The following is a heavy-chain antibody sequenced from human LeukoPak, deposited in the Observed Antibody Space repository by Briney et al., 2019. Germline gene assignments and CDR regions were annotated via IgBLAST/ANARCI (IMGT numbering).Heavy chain of an antibody. Sequence: ASVKVSCKASGYTFTSYDINWVRQATGQGLEWMGWMNPNSGNTGYAQKFQGRVTMTRNTSISTAYMELSRLRSNDTAVYYCAREGSTHIAVAGTRGDDAFDIWGQGTMVTVSS. D-gene: IGHD6-19*01. CDR3: AREGSTHIAVAGTRGDDAFDI. CDR1: GYTFTSYD. CDR2: MNPNSGNT. V-gene: IGHV1-8*01. J-gene: IGHJ3*02.